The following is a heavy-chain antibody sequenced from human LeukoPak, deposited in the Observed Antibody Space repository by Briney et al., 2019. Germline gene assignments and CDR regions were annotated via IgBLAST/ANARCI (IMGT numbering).Heavy chain of an antibody. CDR2: IKQDGTQK. CDR3: ARDDQGGYSANYFDY. CDR1: GFTFSSYW. Sequence: GGSLRLSCAASGFTFSSYWMSWVRQAPGRGLEWVADIKQDGTQKYYVDSVEGRITISRDNVKNSLYLQMNSLRVEDTAVYYCARDDQGGYSANYFDYWGQGTLVTVSS. D-gene: IGHD3-10*01. V-gene: IGHV3-7*05. J-gene: IGHJ4*02.